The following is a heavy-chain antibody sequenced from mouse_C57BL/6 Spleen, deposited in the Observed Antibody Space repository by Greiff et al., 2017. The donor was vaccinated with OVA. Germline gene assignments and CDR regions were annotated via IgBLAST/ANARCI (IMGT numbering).Heavy chain of an antibody. D-gene: IGHD1-1*01. Sequence: EVKVVESGGGLVKPGGSLKLSCAASGFTFSSYAMSWVRQTPEKRLEWVATISDGGSYTYHPDNVKGRFTISRDNAKNNLYLQMSHLKSEDTAMYYCARAILRYYAMDYWGQGTSVTVSS. CDR1: GFTFSSYA. CDR2: ISDGGSYT. V-gene: IGHV5-4*03. CDR3: ARAILRYYAMDY. J-gene: IGHJ4*01.